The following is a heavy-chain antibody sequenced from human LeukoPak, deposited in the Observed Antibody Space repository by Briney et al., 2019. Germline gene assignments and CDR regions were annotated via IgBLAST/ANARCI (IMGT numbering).Heavy chain of an antibody. CDR1: GYTFTGYA. CDR2: INAGNGNT. Sequence: ASVKVSCKASGYTFTGYAMHWVRQAPGQRLEWMGWINAGNGNTKYSQKFQGRVTITRDTSASTAYMELSSLRSEDTAVYYCARSTVTTIPSDYWGQGTLVTVSS. CDR3: ARSTVTTIPSDY. J-gene: IGHJ4*02. D-gene: IGHD4-17*01. V-gene: IGHV1-3*01.